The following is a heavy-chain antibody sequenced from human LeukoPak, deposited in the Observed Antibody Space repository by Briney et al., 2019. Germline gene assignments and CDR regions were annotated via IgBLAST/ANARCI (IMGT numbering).Heavy chain of an antibody. V-gene: IGHV3-74*01. CDR1: GLPLSSYA. J-gene: IGHJ5*02. CDR3: ARAQVGAPTDL. Sequence: GGSLRLSCAASGLPLSSYAMNWVRQAPGKGLVWVARIHADGDNKSYADSVRGRFTISRDNAKNTLYLHMNSLRAEDTAVYYCARAQVGAPTDLWGQGTLVTVSS. D-gene: IGHD1-26*01. CDR2: IHADGDNK.